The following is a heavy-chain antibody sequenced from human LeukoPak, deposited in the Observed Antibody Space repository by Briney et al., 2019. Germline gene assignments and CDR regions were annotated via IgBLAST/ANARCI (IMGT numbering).Heavy chain of an antibody. V-gene: IGHV3-48*04. D-gene: IGHD3-10*01. CDR2: ISSSSSTI. CDR1: GFTFSSYS. CDR3: ARVGSDRKGDYFDY. Sequence: GGSLRLSCAASGFTFSSYSMNWVRQAPGKGLEWVSYISSSSSTIYYADSVKGRFTVSRDNAKNSLYLQMNSLRAEDTAVYYCARVGSDRKGDYFDYWGQGTLVTVSS. J-gene: IGHJ4*02.